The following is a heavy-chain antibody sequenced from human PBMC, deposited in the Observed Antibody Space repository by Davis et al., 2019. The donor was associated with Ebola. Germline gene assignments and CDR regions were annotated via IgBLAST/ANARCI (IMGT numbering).Heavy chain of an antibody. J-gene: IGHJ3*02. V-gene: IGHV3-74*01. CDR3: AKEGVAGAFDI. CDR1: GFTFSSYW. CDR2: IKSDGSST. Sequence: GESLKISCAASGFTFSSYWMHWVRQAPGKGLVWVSGIKSDGSSTRYADSVKGRFTISRDNAKNSLYLQMNSLRAEDTAVYYCAKEGVAGAFDIWGQGTMVTVSS. D-gene: IGHD6-19*01.